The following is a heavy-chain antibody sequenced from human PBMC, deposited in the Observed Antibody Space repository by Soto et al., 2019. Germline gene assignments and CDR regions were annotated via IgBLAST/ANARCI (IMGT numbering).Heavy chain of an antibody. CDR1: GFTFSSYA. CDR2: ISYDGSNK. Sequence: PGGSLRLSCAASGFTFSSYAMHWVRQAPGKGLEWVAVISYDGSNKYYADSVKGRFTISRDNSKNTLYLQMNSLRAEDTAVYYCARVRVRGVIIPNYGMDVWGQGTTVTVSS. CDR3: ARVRVRGVIIPNYGMDV. J-gene: IGHJ6*02. D-gene: IGHD3-10*01. V-gene: IGHV3-30-3*01.